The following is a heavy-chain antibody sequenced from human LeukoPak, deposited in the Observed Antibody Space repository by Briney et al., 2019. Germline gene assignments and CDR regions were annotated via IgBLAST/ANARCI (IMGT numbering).Heavy chain of an antibody. CDR1: GGSISSYY. CDR2: IYYSGST. D-gene: IGHD3-10*01. J-gene: IGHJ4*02. Sequence: PSETLSLTCTVSGGSISSYYWSWIRQPPGKGLEWIGYIYYSGSTNYNPSLKSRVTISVDTSKNQFSLKLSSVTAADTAVYYCTRILGSYYFDYWGQGTLVTVSS. CDR3: TRILGSYYFDY. V-gene: IGHV4-59*01.